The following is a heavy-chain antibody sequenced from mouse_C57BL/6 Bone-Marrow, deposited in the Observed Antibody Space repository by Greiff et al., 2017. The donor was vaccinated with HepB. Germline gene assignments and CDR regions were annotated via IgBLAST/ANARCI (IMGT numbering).Heavy chain of an antibody. CDR3: ARRGPQINIRIITTGVGFDY. J-gene: IGHJ2*01. CDR2: IDPSDSYS. V-gene: IGHV1-50*01. Sequence: VQLQQPGAELVKPGASVKLSCKASGYTFTSYWMQWVKQRPGQGLEWIGEIDPSDSYSNYNHKFKGKATLTVDTSSSTAFIQLSSRTSEDSAVYYCARRGPQINIRIITTGVGFDYWGQGTTLTVSS. D-gene: IGHD1-1*01. CDR1: GYTFTSYW.